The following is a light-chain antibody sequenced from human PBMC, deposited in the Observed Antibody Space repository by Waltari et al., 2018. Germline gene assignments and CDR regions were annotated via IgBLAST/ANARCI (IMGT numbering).Light chain of an antibody. CDR3: HAAADNNWF. CDR2: KDT. CDR1: VLAEKY. V-gene: IGLV3-27*01. Sequence: YDLTQPFSVSVSPGQTATITCSGDVLAEKYVRWFHQKPGQAPTLILYKDTERPSGIPELFSGSSSGSTVTLTIRGTLLEDEADYHCHAAADNNWFFGGGTKLTVL. J-gene: IGLJ2*01.